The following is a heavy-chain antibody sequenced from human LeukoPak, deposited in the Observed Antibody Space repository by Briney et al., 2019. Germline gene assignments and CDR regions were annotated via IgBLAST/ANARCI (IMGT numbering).Heavy chain of an antibody. V-gene: IGHV3-53*01. CDR3: ARCKIGSHFDY. J-gene: IGHJ4*02. CDR1: GLTVSNTH. Sequence: GGSLRLSCAASGLTVSNTHMSWVRQAPGKGLECVSVIYIGGSAYYGDSVKGRFTISRDSSENTVYLQMTSLRVEDTAVYYCARCKIGSHFDYWGQGTLVTVSS. CDR2: IYIGGSA. D-gene: IGHD1-26*01.